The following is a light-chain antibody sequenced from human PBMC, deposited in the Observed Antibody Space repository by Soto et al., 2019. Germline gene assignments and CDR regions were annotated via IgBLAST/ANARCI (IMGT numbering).Light chain of an antibody. CDR3: SSYPGSTLVV. CDR1: SSDIGGYNY. V-gene: IGLV2-8*01. Sequence: QSALTQPPSASGSPGQSVTISCTETSSDIGGYNYVSWYQQHPGKAPKLMIYEVSQRPSGVPDRFSGSKSGNTASLTVSGLKAEDEADYYCSSYPGSTLVVFGGGTKLTVL. CDR2: EVS. J-gene: IGLJ2*01.